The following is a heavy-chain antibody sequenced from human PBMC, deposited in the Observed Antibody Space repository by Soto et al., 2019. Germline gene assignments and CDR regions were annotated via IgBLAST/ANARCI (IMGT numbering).Heavy chain of an antibody. Sequence: QVQLVESGGGVVQPGTSLRLSCVGSGFTFRSYVIHWVRQAPGKGLEWVALTSYDGSNKDYDDSVKGRFTISRDHSRNTVDAQMDSLRLEDTALYCWARRGTTGGLDVWGQGTVVSVSS. J-gene: IGHJ4*02. CDR3: ARRGTTGGLDV. CDR1: GFTFRSYV. CDR2: TSYDGSNK. D-gene: IGHD3-16*01. V-gene: IGHV3-30*19.